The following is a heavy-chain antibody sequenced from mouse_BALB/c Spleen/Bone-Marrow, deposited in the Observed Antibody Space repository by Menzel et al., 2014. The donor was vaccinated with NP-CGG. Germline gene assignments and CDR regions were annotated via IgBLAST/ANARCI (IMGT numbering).Heavy chain of an antibody. J-gene: IGHJ3*01. D-gene: IGHD1-1*01. V-gene: IGHV4-1*02. CDR2: INPDSSTI. Sequence: CEASGVDFSIYWMSWVRQAPGKGLEWIGEINPDSSTINYTPSLKDKFIISRDNAKNTLYLQMSKVRSEETALYYCARLGYYGSYAYWGQGTLVTVSA. CDR3: ARLGYYGSYAY. CDR1: GVDFSIYW.